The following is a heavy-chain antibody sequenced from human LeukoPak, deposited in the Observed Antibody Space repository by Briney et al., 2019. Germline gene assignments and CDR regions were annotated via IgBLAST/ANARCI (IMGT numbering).Heavy chain of an antibody. CDR1: GFTFSKYW. Sequence: PGGSLRLSCAASGFTFSKYWMLWVRQAPGKGLESVSRINTDGTVTTYADSVKGRFTVSRDNADNTMFLQMNSVRAEDTAVYYCARDDYYYDSSGYFFSLAMDVWGKGTTVTVSS. V-gene: IGHV3-74*01. CDR3: ARDDYYYDSSGYFFSLAMDV. D-gene: IGHD3-22*01. J-gene: IGHJ6*04. CDR2: INTDGTVT.